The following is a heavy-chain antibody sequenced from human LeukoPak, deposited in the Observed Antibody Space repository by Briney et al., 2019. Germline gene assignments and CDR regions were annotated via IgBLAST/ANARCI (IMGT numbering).Heavy chain of an antibody. CDR2: IYPGDSDA. D-gene: IGHD3-22*01. CDR3: ASRYYDSSGYYFTVPYYFDY. Sequence: GESLKISCKGSGYSFTSYWIGWVRQMPGKGLEWMGIIYPGDSDARYSPSFQGQVTISADKSISTAYLQWSSLKAPDTAMYYCASRYYDSSGYYFTVPYYFDYWGQGTLVTVSS. CDR1: GYSFTSYW. J-gene: IGHJ4*02. V-gene: IGHV5-51*01.